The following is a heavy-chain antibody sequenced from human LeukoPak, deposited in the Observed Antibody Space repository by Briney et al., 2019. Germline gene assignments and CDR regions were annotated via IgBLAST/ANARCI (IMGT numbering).Heavy chain of an antibody. D-gene: IGHD3-3*01. Sequence: ASVKVSCKASGYTFTSYAMNWVRQAPGQGREWMGWINTNTGNPTYAQGSTGRFFFSLDTSVSTAYLQISSLKAEDTAVYYCARATRVSYYDFWSGYWSYGMDVWGQGTTVTVSS. CDR1: GYTFTSYA. J-gene: IGHJ6*02. V-gene: IGHV7-4-1*02. CDR2: INTNTGNP. CDR3: ARATRVSYYDFWSGYWSYGMDV.